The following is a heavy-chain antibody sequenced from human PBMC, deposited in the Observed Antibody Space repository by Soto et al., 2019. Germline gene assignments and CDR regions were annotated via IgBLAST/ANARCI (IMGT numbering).Heavy chain of an antibody. CDR3: ASDYDSSGYPRYYFDY. CDR1: GFTFSSYG. J-gene: IGHJ4*02. CDR2: IWYDGSNK. Sequence: QVQLVESGGGVVQPGRSLRLSCAASGFTFSSYGMHWVRQAPGKGLEWVAVIWYDGSNKYYADSVKGRFTISRDNSKNTLYLQMNSLRAEDTAVSYCASDYDSSGYPRYYFDYWGQGTLVTVSS. V-gene: IGHV3-33*01. D-gene: IGHD3-22*01.